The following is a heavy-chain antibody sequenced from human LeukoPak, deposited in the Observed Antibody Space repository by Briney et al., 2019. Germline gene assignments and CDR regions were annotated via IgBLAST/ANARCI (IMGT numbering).Heavy chain of an antibody. CDR1: GGSIRSSIYS. Sequence: SETLSLTCTVSGGSIRSSIYSWGWIRQPPWKGLEWIGGIYSGGNTYYDPSLKSRVTIAVDTSKDQFSLKLSSVSAADTAVYFCARFMNSWHTFDSWGQGTLVTVSS. CDR3: ARFMNSWHTFDS. V-gene: IGHV4-39*01. CDR2: IYSGGNT. D-gene: IGHD6-13*01. J-gene: IGHJ4*02.